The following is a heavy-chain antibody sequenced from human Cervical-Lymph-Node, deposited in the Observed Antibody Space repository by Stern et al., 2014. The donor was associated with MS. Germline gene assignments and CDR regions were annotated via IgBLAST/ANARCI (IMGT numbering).Heavy chain of an antibody. V-gene: IGHV1-8*01. CDR1: GYRFTTYD. CDR2: VNPDSGTT. J-gene: IGHJ3*01. CDR3: ARGGRGAFDV. Sequence: VQLVASGAEARMPGASVKVTCKTSGYRFTTYDFNWVRQAPGQGLEWMGWVNPDSGTTGYAPKFQGRLTLTTTTSLKTTSMELRSLRPDDTAVYYCARGGRGAFDVWGQGTTVTVSS. D-gene: IGHD1-14*01.